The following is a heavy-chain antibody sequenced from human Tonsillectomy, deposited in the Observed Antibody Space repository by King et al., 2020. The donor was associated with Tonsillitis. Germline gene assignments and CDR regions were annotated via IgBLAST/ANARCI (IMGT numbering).Heavy chain of an antibody. D-gene: IGHD3-22*01. Sequence: VQLVESGGGLVKPGGSLRLSCVMFGFSFSDYDMNWVRQAPGSGLEWVSSISSTRRYIQYADSVKGRFTISRDNAKNSLFLQMDSLRVENTAVYFCAKDKGAGYYDNSRGAFDIWGQGTMVIVSS. CDR1: GFSFSDYD. CDR2: ISSTRRYI. J-gene: IGHJ3*02. CDR3: AKDKGAGYYDNSRGAFDI. V-gene: IGHV3-21*06.